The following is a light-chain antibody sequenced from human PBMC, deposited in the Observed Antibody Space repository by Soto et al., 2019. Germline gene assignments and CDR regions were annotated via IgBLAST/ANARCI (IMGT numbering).Light chain of an antibody. J-gene: IGKJ1*01. CDR2: AAS. CDR3: QQSYTLRT. Sequence: DIQMTQSPSSLSASVGDRVTITCRASQSISNYLNWYQQKPGKAPKLLIYAASSLQSGVPLRFSGSGSGTDFTLTISMLQPEDFATYYCQQSYTLRTFGQGTKVDIK. V-gene: IGKV1-39*01. CDR1: QSISNY.